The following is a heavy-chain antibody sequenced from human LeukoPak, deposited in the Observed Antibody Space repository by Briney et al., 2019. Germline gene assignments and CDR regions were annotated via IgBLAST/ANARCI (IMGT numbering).Heavy chain of an antibody. D-gene: IGHD4-17*01. J-gene: IGHJ4*02. CDR2: ISGGGGSI. Sequence: GGSLRLSCAASGFIFTNYAMSWVRQAPGKGPEWVAAISGGGGSISYADSVKGRFTISTDTSKNTVSLQMNSLRDEDTAVYYCARDRDYAFDYWGQGTLVTVSS. V-gene: IGHV3-23*01. CDR1: GFIFTNYA. CDR3: ARDRDYAFDY.